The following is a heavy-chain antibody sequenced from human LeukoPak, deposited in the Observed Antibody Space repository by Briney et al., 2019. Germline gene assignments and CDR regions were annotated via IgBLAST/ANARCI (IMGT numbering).Heavy chain of an antibody. J-gene: IGHJ4*02. CDR1: GFTLSSYE. Sequence: PGGSLRLSCAASGFTLSSYEMNWVRQAPGKGLEWVSYISSSGSTIYYADSVKGRFTISRDNAKNSLYLQMNSLRAEDTAVYYCASFYGGGFDYWGQGTLVTVSS. CDR2: ISSSGSTI. CDR3: ASFYGGGFDY. V-gene: IGHV3-48*03. D-gene: IGHD4-23*01.